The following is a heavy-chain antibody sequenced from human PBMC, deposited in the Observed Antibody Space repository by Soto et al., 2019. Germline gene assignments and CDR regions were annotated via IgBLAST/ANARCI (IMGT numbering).Heavy chain of an antibody. J-gene: IGHJ4*02. CDR3: ARDKITGLFDY. Sequence: SETLPLTCTVSGGSIFNYYWSWIRQPPGKGLEWIAYIYHSGDTKYNPSLKSRVTVSVETSKNQFSLNLNSVTAADTAMYYCARDKITGLFDYWGQGTLVTVSS. CDR1: GGSIFNYY. CDR2: IYHSGDT. V-gene: IGHV4-59*12. D-gene: IGHD2-8*02.